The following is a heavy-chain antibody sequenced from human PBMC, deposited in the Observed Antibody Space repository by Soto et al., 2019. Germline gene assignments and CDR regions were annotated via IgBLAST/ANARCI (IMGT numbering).Heavy chain of an antibody. D-gene: IGHD3-16*02. CDR1: GGSISSGGDY. CDR2: IYYSGST. CDR3: ARDYRASYPAYYYYGMDV. V-gene: IGHV4-31*03. J-gene: IGHJ6*02. Sequence: QVQLQESGPGLVKPSQTLSLTCTVSGGSISSGGDYWSWIRQHPGKGLEWIGYIYYSGSTYYNPSLKSRVSISVDTSKNQFSLKLISVTAADTAVYYCARDYRASYPAYYYYGMDVWGQGTTVTVSS.